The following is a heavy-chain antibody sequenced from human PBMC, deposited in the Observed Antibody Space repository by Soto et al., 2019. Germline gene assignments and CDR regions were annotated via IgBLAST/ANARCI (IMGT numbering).Heavy chain of an antibody. Sequence: EASVKVSCKASGYTFTSYGISWVRQAPGQGLEWMGWISAYNGNTNYAQKLQGRVTMTTDTSTSTAYMELSSLRSEDTAVYYCARSDSGSYFDYWGQGTLVTVSS. V-gene: IGHV1-18*01. CDR3: ARSDSGSYFDY. CDR2: ISAYNGNT. D-gene: IGHD1-26*01. CDR1: GYTFTSYG. J-gene: IGHJ4*02.